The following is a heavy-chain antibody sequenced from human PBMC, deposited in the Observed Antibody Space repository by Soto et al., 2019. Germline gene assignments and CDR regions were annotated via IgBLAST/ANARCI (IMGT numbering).Heavy chain of an antibody. D-gene: IGHD1-20*01. Sequence: ASVKVSCKASGYTFTSYGISWVRQAPGQELEWMGWISAYNGNTNYAQKLQGRVTMTTDTSTSTAYMELRSLRSDDTAVYYCARDLGDNWNAHFDYWGQGTLVTVSS. V-gene: IGHV1-18*01. CDR1: GYTFTSYG. J-gene: IGHJ4*02. CDR2: ISAYNGNT. CDR3: ARDLGDNWNAHFDY.